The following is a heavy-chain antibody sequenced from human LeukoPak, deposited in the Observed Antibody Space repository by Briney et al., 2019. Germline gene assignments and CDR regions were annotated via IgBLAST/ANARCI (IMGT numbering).Heavy chain of an antibody. V-gene: IGHV4-31*03. Sequence: SETLFLTFSISGGSISSGGGSWSWIRQPPGKGLEWIGYIYYSGSTYYNPSLKSRVTISVDTSKSQFSLNLSSVPAADTAVYYCARDLTYYYDSSGYEAHYFDYWGQGTLVTVSS. CDR1: GGSISSGGGS. CDR2: IYYSGST. J-gene: IGHJ4*02. CDR3: ARDLTYYYDSSGYEAHYFDY. D-gene: IGHD3-22*01.